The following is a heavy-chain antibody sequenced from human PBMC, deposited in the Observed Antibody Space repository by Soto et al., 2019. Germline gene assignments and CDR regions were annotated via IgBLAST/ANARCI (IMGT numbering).Heavy chain of an antibody. CDR1: GDSINSADYY. CDR2: IYYSGST. V-gene: IGHV4-30-4*01. CDR3: ASRKSYYASGTDH. D-gene: IGHD3-10*01. J-gene: IGHJ4*02. Sequence: SETLALTCTVSGDSINSADYYWNWIRQTPGKGLEWIGHIYYSGSTDYNPSLKSRVTISLDTSKNQFTLRLNSVTAADTAIYYCASRKSYYASGTDHWGQGTLVTVSS.